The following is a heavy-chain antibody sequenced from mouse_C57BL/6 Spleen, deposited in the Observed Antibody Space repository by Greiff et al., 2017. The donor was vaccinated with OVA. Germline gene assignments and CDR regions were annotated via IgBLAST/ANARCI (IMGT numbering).Heavy chain of an antibody. J-gene: IGHJ3*01. Sequence: EVQVVESGGGLVKPGGSLKLSCAASGFTFSSYAMSWVRQTPEKRLEWVATISDGGSYTYYPDNVKGRFTISRDNAKNNLYLQMSHLKSEDTAMYYCARDRGGYYGFAYWGQGTLVTVSA. CDR1: GFTFSSYA. V-gene: IGHV5-4*01. CDR2: ISDGGSYT. D-gene: IGHD1-1*01. CDR3: ARDRGGYYGFAY.